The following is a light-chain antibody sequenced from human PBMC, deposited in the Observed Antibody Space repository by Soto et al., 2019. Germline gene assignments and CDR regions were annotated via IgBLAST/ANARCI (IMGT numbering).Light chain of an antibody. J-gene: IGLJ1*01. CDR3: SSYEGSNNYV. Sequence: QSALTQPPSASGSPGQSVTISCTGTSSDVGGYNYVSWYQQHPGKAPKLMIYGVSKRPSGVPDRFSGSKSGNTASLTVSGLQAEDEAAYYCSSYEGSNNYVFGTGAKVTVL. CDR2: GVS. CDR1: SSDVGGYNY. V-gene: IGLV2-8*01.